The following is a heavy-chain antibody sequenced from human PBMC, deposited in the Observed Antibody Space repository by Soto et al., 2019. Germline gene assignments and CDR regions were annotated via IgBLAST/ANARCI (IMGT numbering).Heavy chain of an antibody. CDR2: IIPIFETT. CDR1: GGSFSTYL. D-gene: IGHD1-1*01. Sequence: QVQLTQSGAEVKKPGSSLKVSCKASGGSFSTYLFNWVRQAPGQGLEWMGGIIPIFETTHYAQKFQGRLTITADDSSTTAYMELPRLTSAETAVYYCARANWNGSFDFWGPGTPVTVPS. J-gene: IGHJ4*02. V-gene: IGHV1-69*01. CDR3: ARANWNGSFDF.